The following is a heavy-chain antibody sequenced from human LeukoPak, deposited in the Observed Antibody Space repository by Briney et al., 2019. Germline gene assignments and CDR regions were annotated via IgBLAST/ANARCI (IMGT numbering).Heavy chain of an antibody. J-gene: IGHJ3*02. V-gene: IGHV1-18*01. CDR2: ISAYNGNT. Sequence: ASVKVSSTTSVYTFTNYGIRWVRQAPGLGLEWMGWISAYNGNTNYAQKVQGRVTMTTDTSTSTAYMELRSLRFDDTAVYYCARDQSVRLLQTSSTYFKHVFAIWGQGSMVTVSS. CDR1: VYTFTNYG. CDR3: ARDQSVRLLQTSSTYFKHVFAI. D-gene: IGHD6-13*01.